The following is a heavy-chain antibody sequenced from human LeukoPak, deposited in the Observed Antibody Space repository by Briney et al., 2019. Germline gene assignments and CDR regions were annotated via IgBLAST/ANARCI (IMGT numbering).Heavy chain of an antibody. CDR2: ISSSSSYI. V-gene: IGHV3-21*01. CDR1: GFTFSSYS. Sequence: GGSLRLSCAASGFTFSSYSMNWVRQAPGKGLEWVSSISSSSSYIYYADSVKGRFTISRDNAKNSLYLQMISLRAEDTAVYYCARAGSGSYDFDYWGQGTLVTISS. J-gene: IGHJ4*02. D-gene: IGHD1-26*01. CDR3: ARAGSGSYDFDY.